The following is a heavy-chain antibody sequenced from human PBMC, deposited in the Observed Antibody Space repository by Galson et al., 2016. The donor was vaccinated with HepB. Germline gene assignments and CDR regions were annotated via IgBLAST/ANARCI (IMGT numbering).Heavy chain of an antibody. CDR3: AKEGAADTAMATLDY. V-gene: IGHV3-23*01. CDR2: ISFSGAST. J-gene: IGHJ4*02. D-gene: IGHD5-18*01. Sequence: SLRLSCAASGFTFNTYAMSWVRQAPGKGLEWVSAISFSGASTYYADSVKGRFTISRDNSKNTLHLQMNSLRADDTAVYYCAKEGAADTAMATLDYWGQGALVTVSS. CDR1: GFTFNTYA.